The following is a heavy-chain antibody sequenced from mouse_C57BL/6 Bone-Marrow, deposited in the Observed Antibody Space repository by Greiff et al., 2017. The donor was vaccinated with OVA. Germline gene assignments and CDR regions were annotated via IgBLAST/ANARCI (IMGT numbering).Heavy chain of an antibody. CDR2: ISSGGSYT. CDR1: GFTFSSYG. D-gene: IGHD2-3*01. CDR3: ARHDGYYWFAY. V-gene: IGHV5-6*01. J-gene: IGHJ3*01. Sequence: EVKLMESGGDLVKPGGSLKLSCAASGFTFSSYGMSWVRQTPDKRLEWVATISSGGSYTYYPDSVKGRFTISRDNAKNTLYLKMSSLTSEDTAMYYCARHDGYYWFAYWGQGTLVTVSA.